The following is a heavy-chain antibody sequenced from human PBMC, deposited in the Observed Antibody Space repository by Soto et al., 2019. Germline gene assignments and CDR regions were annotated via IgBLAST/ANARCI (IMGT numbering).Heavy chain of an antibody. CDR3: ARDGQQQAPYALDV. CDR1: GFTFNLNA. Sequence: QVQLVESGGGVVQPGRSLRLSCAASGFTFNLNAMHWVRQAAGKGLEWVAQIWYDGSEKYYTDSVKGRFTISRDNFKNTVFLQMDSLRVEDTAVYYCARDGQQQAPYALDVWGQGTTVIVSS. D-gene: IGHD6-13*01. V-gene: IGHV3-33*01. J-gene: IGHJ6*02. CDR2: IWYDGSEK.